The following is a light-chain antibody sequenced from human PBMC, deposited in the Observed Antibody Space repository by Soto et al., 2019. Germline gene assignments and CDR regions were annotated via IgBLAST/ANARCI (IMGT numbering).Light chain of an antibody. V-gene: IGKV1-17*01. CDR1: QGINNL. CDR2: AAS. CDR3: LQHDTYPFT. J-gene: IGKJ3*01. Sequence: DIQMTQSPSSLSASVGDRVTITCRASQGINNLLGWYQQGPGKAPKRLIYAASNLEGVVPSRFSRSGAGTEFTPTSSSLQAEDFATYFCLQHDTYPFTFGPGTKVDVK.